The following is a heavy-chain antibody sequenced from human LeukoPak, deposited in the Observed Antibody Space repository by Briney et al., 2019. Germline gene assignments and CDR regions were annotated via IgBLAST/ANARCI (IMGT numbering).Heavy chain of an antibody. CDR1: GFTVSSNS. CDR3: AKNPSGVDIAAAEP. Sequence: PGGSLRLSCTVSGFTVSSNSMSWVRQAPGKGLEWVSFIYSDNTHYSDSVKGRFTISRDNSKNTLYLQMNSLRPEDTAVYYCAKNPSGVDIAAAEPRGQGTLVTVPS. CDR2: IYSDNT. J-gene: IGHJ5*02. D-gene: IGHD6-13*01. V-gene: IGHV3-66*03.